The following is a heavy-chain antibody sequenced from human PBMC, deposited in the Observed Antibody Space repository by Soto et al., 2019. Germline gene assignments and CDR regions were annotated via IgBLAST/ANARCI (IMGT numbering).Heavy chain of an antibody. J-gene: IGHJ4*02. CDR3: AKTNRELLWFGESCYFDY. V-gene: IGHV3-23*01. D-gene: IGHD3-10*01. CDR2: ISGSGGST. CDR1: GFTFSSYA. Sequence: EVQLLESGGGLVQPGGSLRLSCAASGFTFSSYAMSWVRQAPGKGLEWVSAISGSGGSTYYADSVKGRFTISRDNSKNTLYLQMNSLRAEDTAVYYCAKTNRELLWFGESCYFDYWGQGTLVPVSS.